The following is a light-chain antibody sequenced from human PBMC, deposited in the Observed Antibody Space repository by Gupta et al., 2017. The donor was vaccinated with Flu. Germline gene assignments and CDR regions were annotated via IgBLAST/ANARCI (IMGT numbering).Light chain of an antibody. V-gene: IGLV2-23*02. CDR3: CSYAGSGTFYV. CDR1: SSDVGSYNL. CDR2: EVN. Sequence: QSALTQPASVSGSPGQSITISCTGTSSDVGSYNLVSWYQQHPGKAPELMIYEVNKRPSGLSNRFWGSKSGNTASLTSSGLQADDEADYYCCSYAGSGTFYVFGTGTKVTVL. J-gene: IGLJ1*01.